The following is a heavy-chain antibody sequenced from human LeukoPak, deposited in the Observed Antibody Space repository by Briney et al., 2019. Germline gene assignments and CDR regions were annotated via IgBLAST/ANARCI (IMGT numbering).Heavy chain of an antibody. CDR2: IKQDGSEK. D-gene: IGHD2-2*01. CDR3: ARDPRYQLLSLDY. V-gene: IGHV3-7*01. J-gene: IGHJ4*02. CDR1: GFTFSSYW. Sequence: GGSLRLSCAASGFTFSSYWMSWVRQAPGKGLEWVANIKQDGSEKYYVDSVKGRFTISRDNAKNSLYLQMNSLRAEDTAVYYCARDPRYQLLSLDYWGQGTLVTVSS.